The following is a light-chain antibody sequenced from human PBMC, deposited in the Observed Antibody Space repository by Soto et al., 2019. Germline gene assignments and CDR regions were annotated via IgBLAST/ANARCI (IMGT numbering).Light chain of an antibody. Sequence: QSALTQPASVSGSPGRSVTISCTGTSSDVGDFNYVSWYQHLTCRAPKLIIYDVTNRPSGISYRFSASKSGRTASLTISGLQAEDEADYYCSSYSSSTTHVVFGGGTKLTVL. J-gene: IGLJ2*01. CDR2: DVT. V-gene: IGLV2-14*03. CDR1: SSDVGDFNY. CDR3: SSYSSSTTHVV.